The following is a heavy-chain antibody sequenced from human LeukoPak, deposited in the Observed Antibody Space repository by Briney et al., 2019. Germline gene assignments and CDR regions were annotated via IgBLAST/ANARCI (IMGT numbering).Heavy chain of an antibody. CDR2: IYHSGST. Sequence: PSETLSLTRTVSGYSISSGYYWGWIRQPPGKGLEWIGSIYHSGSTYYNPSLKSRVTISVDTSKNQFSLKLSSVTAADTAVYYCAKRSGYYWYYFDYWGQGTLVTVSS. J-gene: IGHJ4*02. D-gene: IGHD3-22*01. V-gene: IGHV4-38-2*02. CDR1: GYSISSGYY. CDR3: AKRSGYYWYYFDY.